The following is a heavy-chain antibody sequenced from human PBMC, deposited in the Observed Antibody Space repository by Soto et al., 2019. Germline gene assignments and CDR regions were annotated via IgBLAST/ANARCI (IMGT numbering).Heavy chain of an antibody. J-gene: IGHJ4*02. CDR3: ARVGYSSSAFDY. V-gene: IGHV3-7*04. Sequence: VQLVESGGGLVQAGESLRLSCAASGFTFTIYWMSWVRQAPGKGLEWVANINQDGSVKYYVDSLKGRFTISRDNAKNSLYLQMSSLRAEDTAVYYCARVGYSSSAFDYWGQGTLVTVSS. CDR1: GFTFTIYW. D-gene: IGHD6-6*01. CDR2: INQDGSVK.